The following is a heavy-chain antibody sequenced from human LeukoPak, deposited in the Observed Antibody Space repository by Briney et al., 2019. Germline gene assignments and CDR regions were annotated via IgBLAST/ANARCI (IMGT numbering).Heavy chain of an antibody. D-gene: IGHD3-22*01. CDR3: ASSRYDSSGYYGIIAY. V-gene: IGHV3-7*01. CDR2: IKEDGSDK. CDR1: GFTFSSSW. Sequence: GGSLRLSCAASGFTFSSSWMSWVRQAPGKGLEWVANIKEDGSDKYYVDSVKGRFTISRDNAKNSLYLQMNSLRAEDTAVYYCASSRYDSSGYYGIIAYWGQGTLVTVSS. J-gene: IGHJ4*02.